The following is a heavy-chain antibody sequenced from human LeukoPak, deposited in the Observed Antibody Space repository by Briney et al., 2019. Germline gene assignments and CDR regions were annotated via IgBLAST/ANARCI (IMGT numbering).Heavy chain of an antibody. V-gene: IGHV3-33*08. CDR1: GFTFSTYV. Sequence: GGSLRLSCAASGFTFSTYVMNWFRQAPGQGLEWVAIIWYDGSRVYYADSVQGRFTISRDDSQNTVYLQMNSLRAEDAALYYCARDWRTTSFDNWGQGTLVTVSS. D-gene: IGHD3-3*01. CDR2: IWYDGSRV. J-gene: IGHJ4*02. CDR3: ARDWRTTSFDN.